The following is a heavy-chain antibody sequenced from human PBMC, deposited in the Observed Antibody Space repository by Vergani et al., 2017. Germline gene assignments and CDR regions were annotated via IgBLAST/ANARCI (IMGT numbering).Heavy chain of an antibody. CDR1: GFTFSSYA. D-gene: IGHD2-2*01. CDR2: ISGSGGST. Sequence: EVQLLESGGGLVQPGGSLRLSCAASGFTFSSYAMSWVRQAPGKGLEWVSAISGSGGSTSYADSVKGRFTISRDNSKNTLYLQMNSLRAEDTAVYYCAKAFVVVPAALPYFDYWGQGTLVTVSS. J-gene: IGHJ4*02. V-gene: IGHV3-23*01. CDR3: AKAFVVVPAALPYFDY.